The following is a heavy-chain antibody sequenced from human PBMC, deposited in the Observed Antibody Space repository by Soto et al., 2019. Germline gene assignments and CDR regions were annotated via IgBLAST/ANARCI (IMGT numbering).Heavy chain of an antibody. Sequence: SETLSLTCSVSGGSITTYQWSWIRQPPGKGLEWIGGYSGFTNYNPSLESRASISVDRPKNQFSLNIRSVTTADTAIYYCARDFGEYSFFFDYWGQGQLVTVSS. D-gene: IGHD2-21*01. J-gene: IGHJ4*02. V-gene: IGHV4-59*13. CDR1: GGSITTYQ. CDR3: ARDFGEYSFFFDY. CDR2: YSGFT.